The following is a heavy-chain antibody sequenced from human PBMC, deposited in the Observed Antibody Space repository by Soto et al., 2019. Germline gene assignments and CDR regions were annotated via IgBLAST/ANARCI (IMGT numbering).Heavy chain of an antibody. CDR2: LYYGRSA. Sequence: QVQLQESGPGLVKPSETLSLTCAVSGDSISSYYCMWIRQPPGKGLESIGYLYYGRSANYNPSLKSRVTFSVDTSTNQCSLTLSSLPAADTAGSCFALRSMAVVPEYWGQGTLVTASS. V-gene: IGHV4-59*01. J-gene: IGHJ4*02. D-gene: IGHD3-22*01. CDR1: GDSISSYY. CDR3: ALRSMAVVPEY.